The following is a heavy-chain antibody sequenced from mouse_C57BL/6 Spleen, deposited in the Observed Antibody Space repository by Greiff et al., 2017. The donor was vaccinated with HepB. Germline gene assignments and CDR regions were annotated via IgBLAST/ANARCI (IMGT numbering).Heavy chain of an antibody. J-gene: IGHJ3*01. Sequence: EVQRVESGGDLVKPGGSLKLSCAASGFTFSSYGMSWVRQTPDKRLEWVATISSGGSYTYYPDSVKGRFTISRDNAKNTLYLQMSSLKSEDTAMYYCARHGDSSGYWFAYWGQGTLVTVSA. CDR2: ISSGGSYT. D-gene: IGHD3-2*02. CDR1: GFTFSSYG. CDR3: ARHGDSSGYWFAY. V-gene: IGHV5-6*01.